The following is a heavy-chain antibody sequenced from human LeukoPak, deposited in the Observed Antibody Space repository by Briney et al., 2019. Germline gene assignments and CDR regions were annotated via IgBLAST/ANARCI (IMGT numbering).Heavy chain of an antibody. V-gene: IGHV3-49*03. CDR2: ISGGTT. CDR3: SRGSGWLSVY. CDR1: GFTFGDCL. Sequence: GGSLRLSCTASGFTFGDCLMSWFRQAPGKGLEWIGFISGGTTEYAASVKGRFTISRDDSTSIAYLQMNSLTTEDTAVYYCSRGSGWLSVYWGQGTLVTVSS. J-gene: IGHJ4*02. D-gene: IGHD6-19*01.